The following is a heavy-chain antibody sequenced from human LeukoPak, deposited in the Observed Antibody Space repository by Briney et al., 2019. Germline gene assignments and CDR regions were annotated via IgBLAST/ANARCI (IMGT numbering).Heavy chain of an antibody. V-gene: IGHV4-31*03. D-gene: IGHD2-21*02. CDR1: GGSISSGGYF. J-gene: IGHJ4*01. CDR2: IHHSGST. CDR3: ARNFHGDPGTFHLDY. Sequence: SQTLSLTCTVSGGSISSGGYFWTWIRQHPGKGLEWFGYIHHSGSTNYNPSLKGRVIISADTSKNQFSLKLNSVTAADTAVYHCARNFHGDPGTFHLDYRGHGTLVTVSS.